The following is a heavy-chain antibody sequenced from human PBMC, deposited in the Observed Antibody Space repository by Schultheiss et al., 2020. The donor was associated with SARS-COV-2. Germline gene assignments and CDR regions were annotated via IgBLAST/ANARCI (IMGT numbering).Heavy chain of an antibody. J-gene: IGHJ4*02. V-gene: IGHV3-49*04. D-gene: IGHD4-17*01. Sequence: GGSLRLSCAASGFTFSGSAMHWVRQASGKGLEWVGRIKSKTDGGTTEYAASVKGRFTISRDDSKSIAYLQMNSLKTEDTAVYYCTRSPFTVTTDYWGQGTLVTVSS. CDR1: GFTFSGSA. CDR2: IKSKTDGGTT. CDR3: TRSPFTVTTDY.